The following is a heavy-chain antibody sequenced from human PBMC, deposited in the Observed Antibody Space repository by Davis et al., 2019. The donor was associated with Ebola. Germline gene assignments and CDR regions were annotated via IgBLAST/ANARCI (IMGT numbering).Heavy chain of an antibody. D-gene: IGHD1-1*01. CDR2: ISSSSSTI. V-gene: IGHV3-48*01. Sequence: GGSLRLSCAASGFTFSSYSMNWVRQAPGKGLEWVSYISSSSSTIYYADSVKGRFTISRDNSKNTLYLQMNSLRAEDTAVYYCAKGGYRAFDIWGQGTMVTVSS. CDR1: GFTFSSYS. J-gene: IGHJ3*02. CDR3: AKGGYRAFDI.